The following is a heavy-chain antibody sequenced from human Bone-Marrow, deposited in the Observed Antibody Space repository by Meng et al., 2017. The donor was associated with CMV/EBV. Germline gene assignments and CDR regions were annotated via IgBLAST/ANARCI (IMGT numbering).Heavy chain of an antibody. CDR2: INPSDDT. CDR1: GYTLTDYS. Sequence: QVRLCPSGAEVKKPGALVKVSCKASGYTLTDYSIHWVRQAPGQWLEWMGWINPSDDTNYAQNFQGRVTMTRDMSINTVYMELSRLTSDDTAVYYCARSSGWSRFDHWGQGTLVTVSS. V-gene: IGHV1-2*02. J-gene: IGHJ4*02. D-gene: IGHD6-19*01. CDR3: ARSSGWSRFDH.